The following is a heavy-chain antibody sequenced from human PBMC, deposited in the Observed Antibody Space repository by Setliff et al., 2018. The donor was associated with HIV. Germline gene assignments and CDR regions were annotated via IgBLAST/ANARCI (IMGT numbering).Heavy chain of an antibody. CDR1: GYTFSSYG. J-gene: IGHJ6*03. CDR2: ISGYNGDT. Sequence: ASVKVSCKASGYTFSSYGISWVRQAPGQGLEWMGWISGYNGDTNYAQKFQGRVTMTTDTSTNTAYMELRSLTSDDTAVYYCARTRSYVGYYYYYYMDVWGKGTTVTVSS. D-gene: IGHD1-26*01. V-gene: IGHV1-18*01. CDR3: ARTRSYVGYYYYYYMDV.